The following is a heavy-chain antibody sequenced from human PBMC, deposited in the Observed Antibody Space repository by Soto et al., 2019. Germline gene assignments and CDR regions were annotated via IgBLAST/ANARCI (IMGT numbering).Heavy chain of an antibody. CDR1: GFTFSSYS. J-gene: IGHJ4*02. D-gene: IGHD3-10*01. CDR3: AKALWFGESSHYFDY. Sequence: EVQLLESGGGLVQPGGSLRLSCAASGFTFSSYSMSWVRQAPGKGLDWVSGISGSGGTTYYADSVKGRFTISRDNPKNTVYVQMNSLRAGDTAVYYCAKALWFGESSHYFDYWGQGTLVTVSS. CDR2: ISGSGGTT. V-gene: IGHV3-23*01.